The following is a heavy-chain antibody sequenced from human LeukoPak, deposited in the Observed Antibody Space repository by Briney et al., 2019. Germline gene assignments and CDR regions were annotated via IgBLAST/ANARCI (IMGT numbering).Heavy chain of an antibody. D-gene: IGHD3-10*01. Sequence: AETLSLTCAVYGGSFSGYYWSWISQPPGKRLEWIGEINHSGSTNYNPSLKSRVTISLDTSRNQFSLKLNSVTAADTAVYYCAKSNGYGLVDIWGQGTMVTVSS. V-gene: IGHV4-34*01. J-gene: IGHJ3*02. CDR1: GGSFSGYY. CDR2: INHSGST. CDR3: AKSNGYGLVDI.